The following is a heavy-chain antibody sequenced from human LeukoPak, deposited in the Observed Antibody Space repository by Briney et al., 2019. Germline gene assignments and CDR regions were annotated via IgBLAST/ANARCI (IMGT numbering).Heavy chain of an antibody. V-gene: IGHV3-7*01. CDR3: ARGGNSSWDY. D-gene: IGHD6-6*01. CDR1: GFTFSNAW. Sequence: GGSLRLSCAASGFTFSNAWMNWVRQAPGKGLEWVANIKPDGSEKHYVDSLKGRFTISRDNAKNSLYLQMNSLRVEDTAVYYCARGGNSSWDYWGQGALVTVSS. J-gene: IGHJ4*02. CDR2: IKPDGSEK.